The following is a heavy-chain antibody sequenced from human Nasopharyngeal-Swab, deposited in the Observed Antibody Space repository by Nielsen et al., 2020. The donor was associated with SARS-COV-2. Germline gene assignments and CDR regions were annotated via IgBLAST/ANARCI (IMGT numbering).Heavy chain of an antibody. Sequence: SVKVSCKASGGTFSSYAISWVRQAPGQGFEWMGGIIPIFGTANYAQKFQGRVTITADKSTSTAYMELSSLRSEDTAVYYCARNPVDYDYVWGSYRYRTFDYWGQGTLVTVSS. CDR2: IIPIFGTA. CDR3: ARNPVDYDYVWGSYRYRTFDY. D-gene: IGHD3-16*02. CDR1: GGTFSSYA. J-gene: IGHJ4*02. V-gene: IGHV1-69*06.